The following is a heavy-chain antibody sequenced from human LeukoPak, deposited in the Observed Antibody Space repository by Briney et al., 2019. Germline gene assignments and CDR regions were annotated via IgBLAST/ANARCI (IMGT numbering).Heavy chain of an antibody. J-gene: IGHJ4*02. D-gene: IGHD1-1*01. CDR1: GGSISSYY. CDR2: IYYSGST. Sequence: PSETLSLTCTVSGGSISSYYWSWIRQPPGKGLEWIGYIYYSGSTNYNPSLKSRVTISVDTSKNQVSLQLNSVTPEDTAVYYCARWNHQGRYFDYWDQGTLVTVSS. V-gene: IGHV4-59*12. CDR3: ARWNHQGRYFDY.